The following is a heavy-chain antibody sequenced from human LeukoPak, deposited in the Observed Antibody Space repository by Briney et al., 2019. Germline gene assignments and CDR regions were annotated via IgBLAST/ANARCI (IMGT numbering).Heavy chain of an antibody. J-gene: IGHJ4*02. CDR3: ARERDTALAPYLDY. CDR1: GYTFIRYS. Sequence: GASLKVSCKTSGYTFIRYSIGWVRQAPGQGLEWMGWISTYNGDTKYAQKFQDRVTMTTDTSTSTAYLEMRRLRFDDTAVYSCARERDTALAPYLDYWGQGTLLTVSS. D-gene: IGHD5-18*01. V-gene: IGHV1-18*01. CDR2: ISTYNGDT.